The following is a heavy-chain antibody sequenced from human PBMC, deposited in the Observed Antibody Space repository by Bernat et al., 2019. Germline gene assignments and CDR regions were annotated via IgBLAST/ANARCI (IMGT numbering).Heavy chain of an antibody. Sequence: QVQLVESGGGVVQPGRSLRLSCAASGFTFSSYGMHWVRQAPGKGLEWVAVIWYDGSNKYYADSVKGRFTISRDNSKNTLYLQMNSLRAEDTAVYYCAREEIAVAGRYYGMDVWGQGTTVTV. CDR2: IWYDGSNK. CDR3: AREEIAVAGRYYGMDV. CDR1: GFTFSSYG. J-gene: IGHJ6*02. V-gene: IGHV3-33*01. D-gene: IGHD6-19*01.